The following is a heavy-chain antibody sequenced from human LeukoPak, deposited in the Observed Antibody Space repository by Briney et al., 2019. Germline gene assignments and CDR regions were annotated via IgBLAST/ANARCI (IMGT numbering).Heavy chain of an antibody. CDR3: ARDIVVVPAAWEYFDY. CDR1: GYTFTSYG. D-gene: IGHD2-2*01. V-gene: IGHV1-18*01. Sequence: ASVKVSCKASGYTFTSYGISWVRQAPGQGLEWMGWISAYNGNTSYAQKLQGRVTMTTDTSTSTAYMELRSLRSDDTAVYYCARDIVVVPAAWEYFDYWGQGTLVTVSS. CDR2: ISAYNGNT. J-gene: IGHJ4*02.